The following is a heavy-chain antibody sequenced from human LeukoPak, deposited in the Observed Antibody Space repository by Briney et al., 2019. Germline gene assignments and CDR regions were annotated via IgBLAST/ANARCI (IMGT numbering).Heavy chain of an antibody. CDR3: TRTPQQQLVQYFQH. V-gene: IGHV3-73*01. CDR2: IRSKANSYAT. Sequence: GGSLRLSCAASGFTFSGSAMHWVRQASGKGLEWVGRIRSKANSYATAYAASVKGRFTISRDDSKNTAYLQMNSLKTEDTAVCYCTRTPQQQLVQYFQHWGQGTLVTVSS. D-gene: IGHD6-13*01. CDR1: GFTFSGSA. J-gene: IGHJ1*01.